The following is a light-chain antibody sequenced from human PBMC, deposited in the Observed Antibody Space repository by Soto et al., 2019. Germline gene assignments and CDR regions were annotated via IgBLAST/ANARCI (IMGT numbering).Light chain of an antibody. CDR1: QIISSN. CDR2: GAS. CDR3: QQYHEWPLT. Sequence: EIVLTQSPDTLSLSPGERATLFCRASQIISSNYLAWYQQTPGQTPRLLIYGASTRATDVPARFSGTRSGTEFTLAISRLQSEDFAVYYCQQYHEWPLTFGGGTKVDIK. J-gene: IGKJ4*01. V-gene: IGKV3-15*01.